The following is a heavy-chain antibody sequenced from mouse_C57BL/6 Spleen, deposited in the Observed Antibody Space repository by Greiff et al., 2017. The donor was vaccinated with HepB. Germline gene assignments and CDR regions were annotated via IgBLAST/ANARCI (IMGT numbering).Heavy chain of an antibody. CDR3: ARGYGSSYRAWFAY. J-gene: IGHJ3*01. V-gene: IGHV14-2*01. D-gene: IGHD1-1*01. Sequence: VQLKQSGAELVKPGASVKLSCTASGFNIKDYYMHWVKQRTEQGLEWIGRIDPEDGETKSAPKFQGKATITADTSSNTAYLQLSSLTSEDTAVYYCARGYGSSYRAWFAYWGQGTLVTVSA. CDR1: GFNIKDYY. CDR2: IDPEDGET.